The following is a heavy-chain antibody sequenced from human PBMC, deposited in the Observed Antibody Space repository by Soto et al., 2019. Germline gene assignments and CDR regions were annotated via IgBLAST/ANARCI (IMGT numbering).Heavy chain of an antibody. CDR1: GGTFSNYA. CDR3: ARVEAVAGLYNYHGLDV. CDR2: IVPIFGTT. J-gene: IGHJ6*02. Sequence: QVQLVQSGAEVKKPGSSVKVSCKVSGGTFSNYAIDWVRLAPGHGLEWMGGIVPIFGTTYYTQKFQGRATIIADDSTPTAYLEMSSLRSEDTAIYYCARVEAVAGLYNYHGLDVWGQGIAVTVSS. V-gene: IGHV1-69*12. D-gene: IGHD6-19*01.